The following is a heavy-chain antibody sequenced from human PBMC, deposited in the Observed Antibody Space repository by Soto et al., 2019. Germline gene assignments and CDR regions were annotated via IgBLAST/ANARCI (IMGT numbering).Heavy chain of an antibody. J-gene: IGHJ6*02. D-gene: IGHD2-21*02. V-gene: IGHV1-69*01. CDR3: AREGPPLYCGGDCCQYYGMDV. CDR1: GGTFSSYA. Sequence: QVQLVQSGAEVKKPGSSVKVSCKASGGTFSSYAISWVRQAPGQGLEWMGGIIPIFGTANYAQKFQGRVTITADESTSTAYMELSSLRSEDTAVYYCAREGPPLYCGGDCCQYYGMDVWGQGTTVTVSS. CDR2: IIPIFGTA.